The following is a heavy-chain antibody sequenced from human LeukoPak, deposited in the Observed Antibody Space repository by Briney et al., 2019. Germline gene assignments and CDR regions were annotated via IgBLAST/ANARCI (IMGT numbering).Heavy chain of an antibody. CDR2: IIPIFGTA. CDR1: GGTFSSYA. Sequence: SLKVSCKASGGTFSSYAISWVQQAPGQGLEWMSRIIPIFGTANYAQKFQGRVTITADESTSTAYMELSSLRSEDTAVYYCARVMATKTYNWFDPWGQGTLVTVSS. J-gene: IGHJ5*02. CDR3: ARVMATKTYNWFDP. D-gene: IGHD5-24*01. V-gene: IGHV1-69*01.